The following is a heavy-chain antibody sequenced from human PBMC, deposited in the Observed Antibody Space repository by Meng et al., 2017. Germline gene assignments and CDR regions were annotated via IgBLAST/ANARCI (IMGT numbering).Heavy chain of an antibody. D-gene: IGHD2-2*02. Sequence: VQLRQWGAGLLKPSDTLSLTCAVYGGSFSGYYWSWIRQPPGKGLEWIGEINHSGSTNYNPSLKSRVTISVDTSKNQFSLKLSSVTAADTAVYYCARGVQCSTSCYIDYWGQGTLVTVSS. V-gene: IGHV4-34*01. CDR3: ARGVQCSTSCYIDY. CDR1: GGSFSGYY. CDR2: INHSGST. J-gene: IGHJ4*02.